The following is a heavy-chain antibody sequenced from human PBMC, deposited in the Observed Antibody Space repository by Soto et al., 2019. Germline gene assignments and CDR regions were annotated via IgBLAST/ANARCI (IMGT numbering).Heavy chain of an antibody. CDR1: GGSISSGGYY. Sequence: QVQLQESGPGLVKPSQTLSLTCTVSGGSISSGGYYWSWIRQHPGKGLEWIGYIYYSGSTYYNPSLKSRVTISVDTSKNQFSLKLSSVTVADTAVYYCARPNDYGGPSDAFDIWGQGTMVTVSS. D-gene: IGHD4-17*01. CDR2: IYYSGST. J-gene: IGHJ3*02. CDR3: ARPNDYGGPSDAFDI. V-gene: IGHV4-31*03.